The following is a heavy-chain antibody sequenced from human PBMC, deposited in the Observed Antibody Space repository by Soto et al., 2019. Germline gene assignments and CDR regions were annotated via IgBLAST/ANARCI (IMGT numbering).Heavy chain of an antibody. V-gene: IGHV1-3*01. D-gene: IGHD3-3*01. CDR2: INAGNGNT. Sequence: ASVKVSCKASGYTFTSYAMHWVCQAPGQRLEWMGWINAGNGNTKYSQKFQGRVTITRDTSASTAYMELSSLRSEDTAVYYCAREERILRFLEWLLYFDYWGQGTLVTVSS. CDR3: AREERILRFLEWLLYFDY. J-gene: IGHJ4*02. CDR1: GYTFTSYA.